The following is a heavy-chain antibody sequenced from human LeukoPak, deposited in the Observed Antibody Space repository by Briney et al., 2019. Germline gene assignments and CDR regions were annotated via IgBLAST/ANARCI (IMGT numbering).Heavy chain of an antibody. CDR3: ARGPYDFWSGYYPVYYYYYYMDV. Sequence: KPSETLSLTCAVYGGSFSGYYWSWIRQPPGKGLEWIGEINHSGSTNYNPSLKSRVTISVDTSENQFSLKLSSVTAADTAVYYCARGPYDFWSGYYPVYYYYYYMDVWGKGTTVTVSS. V-gene: IGHV4-34*01. D-gene: IGHD3-3*01. CDR1: GGSFSGYY. J-gene: IGHJ6*03. CDR2: INHSGST.